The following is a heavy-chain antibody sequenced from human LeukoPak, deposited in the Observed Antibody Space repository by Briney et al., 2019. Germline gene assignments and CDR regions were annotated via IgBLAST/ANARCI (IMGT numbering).Heavy chain of an antibody. CDR3: ARDFLSNRDTAPHF. D-gene: IGHD5-18*01. V-gene: IGHV4-38-2*02. Sequence: SETLSLTCTVSGYSTRSGYYWGWIRQPPGKGLEWIGSIHHSGNTYCNPSLRSRVTMSVDTSKNQFSLTLSSVTAADTAVYYCARDFLSNRDTAPHFWGQGTLVIVSS. CDR2: IHHSGNT. CDR1: GYSTRSGYY. J-gene: IGHJ4*02.